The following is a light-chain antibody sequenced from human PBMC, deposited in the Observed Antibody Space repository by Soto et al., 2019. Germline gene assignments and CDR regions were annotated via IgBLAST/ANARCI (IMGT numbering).Light chain of an antibody. CDR2: EVN. Sequence: QSVLTQPASVSGSPGQSITISCTGAISDVGGYSYVSWYQQYLGKAPKLIIFEVNVRPSGVSDRFSGSKSGNTASLTISGLQAEDEADYFCSDTTTSALAVFGTGTKVTVL. J-gene: IGLJ1*01. CDR1: ISDVGGYSY. CDR3: CSDTTTSALAV. V-gene: IGLV2-14*01.